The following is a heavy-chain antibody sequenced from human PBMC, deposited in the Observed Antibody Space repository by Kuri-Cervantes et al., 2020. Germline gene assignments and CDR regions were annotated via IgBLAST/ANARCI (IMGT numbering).Heavy chain of an antibody. CDR1: GFIFRTYV. V-gene: IGHV3-48*02. CDR2: ISSSSSTI. Sequence: GESLKISCAASGFIFRTYVMNWVRQAPGKGLEWVSYISSSSSTIYYADSVKGRFTISRDNAKNSLYLQMNSLRDEDTAVYYCARDDIRWLRPHPQYYYYGMDVWGQGTTVTVSS. D-gene: IGHD5-12*01. CDR3: ARDDIRWLRPHPQYYYYGMDV. J-gene: IGHJ6*02.